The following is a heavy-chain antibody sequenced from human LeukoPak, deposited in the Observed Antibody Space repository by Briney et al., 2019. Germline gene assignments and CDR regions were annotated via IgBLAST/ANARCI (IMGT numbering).Heavy chain of an antibody. J-gene: IGHJ4*02. CDR3: AKFSRPSGWEYFDY. V-gene: IGHV3-30*18. CDR2: ISYDGSNK. CDR1: GFTFSSYG. D-gene: IGHD6-19*01. Sequence: QPGGSLRLSCAASGFTFSSYGMHWVRQAPGKGLEWVAVISYDGSNKYYADSVKGRFTISRDNSKNTLYLQMNSLRAEDTAVYYCAKFSRPSGWEYFDYWGQGTLVTVSS.